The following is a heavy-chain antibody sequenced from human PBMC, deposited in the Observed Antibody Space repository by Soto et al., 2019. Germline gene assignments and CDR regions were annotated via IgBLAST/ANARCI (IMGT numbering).Heavy chain of an antibody. CDR1: GGSFSGYY. Sequence: SESLSVTGAVYGGSFSGYYWSWIRQPPGKGLEWIGEINHSGSTNYNPSLKSRVTISVDTSKNQFSLKLSSVTAADTAVYYCARDRAQLWLGGYYYYGMDVWGQGTTVTVSS. D-gene: IGHD5-18*01. J-gene: IGHJ6*02. CDR3: ARDRAQLWLGGYYYYGMDV. V-gene: IGHV4-34*01. CDR2: INHSGST.